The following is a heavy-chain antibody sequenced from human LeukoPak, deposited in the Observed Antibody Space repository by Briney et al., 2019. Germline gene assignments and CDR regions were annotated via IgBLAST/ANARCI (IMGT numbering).Heavy chain of an antibody. D-gene: IGHD2-2*01. J-gene: IGHJ4*02. V-gene: IGHV4-39*01. CDR1: GVSLSSSSYY. Sequence: SQTLSLTCTVSGVSLSSSSYYWGWIRQPPGKGLEWIGSIYYSGSTYYNPSLKSRVTISVDTSKNQFSLKLSSVTAADTAVYYCARHPGCGSSSSCYLSSFDYWGQGTLVTVSS. CDR3: ARHPGCGSSSSCYLSSFDY. CDR2: IYYSGST.